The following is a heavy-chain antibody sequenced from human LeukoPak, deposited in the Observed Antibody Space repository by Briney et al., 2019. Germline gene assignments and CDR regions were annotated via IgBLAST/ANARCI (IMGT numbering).Heavy chain of an antibody. CDR2: IIPILGTA. CDR3: ARGERIVVVPAAKRSPWTAFDY. Sequence: ASVKVSCKASGYTFTGYYMHWVRQAPGQGLEWMGGIIPILGTANYAQKFQGRVTITADESTSTAYMELSSLRSEDTAVYYCARGERIVVVPAAKRSPWTAFDYWGQGTLVTVSS. D-gene: IGHD2-2*01. CDR1: GYTFTGYY. J-gene: IGHJ4*02. V-gene: IGHV1-69*13.